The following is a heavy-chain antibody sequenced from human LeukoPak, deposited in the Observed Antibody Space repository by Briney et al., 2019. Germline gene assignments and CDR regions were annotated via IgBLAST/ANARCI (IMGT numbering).Heavy chain of an antibody. J-gene: IGHJ5*02. D-gene: IGHD3-3*01. CDR1: GFTFSSYA. Sequence: GGSLRLSCAASGFTFSSYAMSWVRQAPGKGLEWVSAISGSGGSTYYADSVKGRFTISRDNSKNTLYLQMNSLRAEDTAVYYCAKVNDGFWSGYYPNRFDPWGQGTLATVSS. V-gene: IGHV3-23*01. CDR2: ISGSGGST. CDR3: AKVNDGFWSGYYPNRFDP.